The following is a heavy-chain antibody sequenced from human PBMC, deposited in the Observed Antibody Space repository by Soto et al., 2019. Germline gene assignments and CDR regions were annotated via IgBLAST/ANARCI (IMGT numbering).Heavy chain of an antibody. V-gene: IGHV4-59*01. J-gene: IGHJ6*02. Sequence: PSETLSLTCTVSGASISSYYWSWIRQPPGKGLEWIGYIYYSGSTNYNPSLKSRVTISVDTSKNQFSLKLSSVTAADTAVYYCGRDQGIYYYYGMDVWGQGTTVTVSS. CDR1: GASISSYY. CDR2: IYYSGST. CDR3: GRDQGIYYYYGMDV.